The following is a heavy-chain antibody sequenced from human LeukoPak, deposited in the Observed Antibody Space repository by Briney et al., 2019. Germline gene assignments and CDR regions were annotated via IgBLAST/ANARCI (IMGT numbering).Heavy chain of an antibody. D-gene: IGHD3-9*01. J-gene: IGHJ4*02. CDR2: IWYDGSNK. Sequence: GGSLRLSCAASGFTFRSYGMHWVRQAPGKGLEWVAVIWYDGSNKYYADSVKGRFTISRDNSKNTLYLQMNSLRAEDTAVYYCARGWGDYDILTGIGYWGQGTLVTVSS. CDR1: GFTFRSYG. CDR3: ARGWGDYDILTGIGY. V-gene: IGHV3-33*01.